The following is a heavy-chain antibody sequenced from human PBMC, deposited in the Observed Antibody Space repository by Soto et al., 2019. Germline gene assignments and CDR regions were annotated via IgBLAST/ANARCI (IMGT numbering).Heavy chain of an antibody. J-gene: IGHJ5*02. CDR2: IKQDGSEK. CDR3: ARDPYASVRGEPVDP. V-gene: IGHV3-7*01. CDR1: GFTFSSYW. D-gene: IGHD3-10*02. Sequence: GGSLRLSCAASGFTFSSYWMSWVRQAPGKGLEWVANIKQDGSEKYYVDSVKGRFTISRDNAKNSLYLQMNSLRAEDTAVYYCARDPYASVRGEPVDPWGQGTLVTVSS.